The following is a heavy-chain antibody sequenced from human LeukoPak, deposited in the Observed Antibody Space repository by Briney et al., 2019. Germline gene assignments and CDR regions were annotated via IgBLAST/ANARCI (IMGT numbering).Heavy chain of an antibody. D-gene: IGHD3-10*01. J-gene: IGHJ4*02. V-gene: IGHV3-23*01. CDR2: LSGSGGGT. Sequence: PGGSLRLSCAVSGITLSNYGMSWVRQAPGKGQEWVAGLSGSGGGTNYADSVKGRFTISRDNAKNTLYLQMNSLRAEDTTVYFCAKRGVVIRVILVGFHKEAYYFDSWGQGALVTVSS. CDR3: AKRGVVIRVILVGFHKEAYYFDS. CDR1: GITLSNYG.